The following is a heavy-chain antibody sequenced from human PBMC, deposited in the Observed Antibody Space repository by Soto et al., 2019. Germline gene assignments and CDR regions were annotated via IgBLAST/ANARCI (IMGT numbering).Heavy chain of an antibody. CDR1: GASVGSGGYY. J-gene: IGHJ5*02. CDR3: ARDFRDTGYSYWFYP. V-gene: IGHV4-31*03. CDR2: IKYSGTT. Sequence: QVQLQESAPGLVKASQTLSLPCTVSGASVGSGGYYWSWIRQVPWKGLEWIGYIKYSGTTHYSPSSKSRLNRSFAQSKNQVFLNLRCVTGADTAVYLWARDFRDTGYSYWFYPWGQGILVTVST. D-gene: IGHD3-9*01.